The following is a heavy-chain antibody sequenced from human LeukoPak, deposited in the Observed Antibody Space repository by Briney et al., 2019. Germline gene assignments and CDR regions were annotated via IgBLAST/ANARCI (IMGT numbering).Heavy chain of an antibody. V-gene: IGHV4-4*02. D-gene: IGHD2-15*01. Sequence: PSETLSLTCAVSGGSISSSHWWSWVRQPPGKGLEWIGQIYHSGSTNYNPSLKSRVTISVDKSKNQFSLKLRSVTAADTAVYYCSRPLSLGYCSGGSCYGRGAWFDRWGQGTLVTVSS. CDR1: GGSISSSHW. CDR2: IYHSGST. J-gene: IGHJ5*02. CDR3: SRPLSLGYCSGGSCYGRGAWFDR.